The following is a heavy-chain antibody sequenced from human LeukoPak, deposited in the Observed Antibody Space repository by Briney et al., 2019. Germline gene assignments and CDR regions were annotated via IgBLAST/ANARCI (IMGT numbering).Heavy chain of an antibody. CDR3: AKNLRFGEQR. CDR1: GFTFNNYA. V-gene: IGHV3-23*01. CDR2: ISGGGFAT. Sequence: GGSLRLSCAASGFTFNNYAMSWVRQAPGKGLEWVSAISGGGFATYYADSVKGRFTVSRDNSKNTLYLQMNSLRAEDTAMYYCAKNLRFGEQRGGQGTLVTVSS. D-gene: IGHD3-10*01. J-gene: IGHJ4*02.